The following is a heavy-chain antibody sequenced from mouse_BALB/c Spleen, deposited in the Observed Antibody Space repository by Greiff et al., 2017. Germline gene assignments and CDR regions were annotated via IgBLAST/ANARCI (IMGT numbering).Heavy chain of an antibody. V-gene: IGHV5-12-1*01. CDR3: ARLPYYYGSSSDYAMDY. J-gene: IGHJ4*01. CDR1: GFAFSSYD. Sequence: EVKLVESGGGLVKPGGSLKLSCAASGFAFSSYDMSWVRQTPEKRLEWVAYISSGGGSTYYPDTVKGRFTISRDNAKNTLYLQMSSLKSEDTAMYYCARLPYYYGSSSDYAMDYWGQGTSVTVSS. D-gene: IGHD1-1*01. CDR2: ISSGGGST.